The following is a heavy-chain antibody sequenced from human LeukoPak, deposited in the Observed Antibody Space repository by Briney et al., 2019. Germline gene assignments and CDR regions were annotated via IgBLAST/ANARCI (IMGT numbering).Heavy chain of an antibody. CDR2: ISYDGSNK. V-gene: IGHV3-30-3*01. J-gene: IGHJ4*02. D-gene: IGHD6-19*01. CDR3: ARGSSGWQTYDY. Sequence: GRSLRLSCAASGFTFSSYAMHWVRQAPGKGLEWVAVISYDGSNKYYADSVKGRFTISRDNAKNSLYLQMNSLRAEDTAVYYCARGSSGWQTYDYWGQGTLVTVSS. CDR1: GFTFSSYA.